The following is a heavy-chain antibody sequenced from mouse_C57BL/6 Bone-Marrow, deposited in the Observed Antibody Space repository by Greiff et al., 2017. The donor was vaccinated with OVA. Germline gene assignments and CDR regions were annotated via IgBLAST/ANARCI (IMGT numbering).Heavy chain of an antibody. CDR3: ARGITTVVAHWYFDV. CDR2: IYPRSGNT. V-gene: IGHV1-81*01. CDR1: GYTFTSYG. Sequence: VHLVESGAELARPGASVKLSCKASGYTFTSYGISWVKQRTGQGLEWIGEIYPRSGNTYYNEKFKGKATLTADKSSSTAYMELRSLTSEDSAVYFCARGITTVVAHWYFDVWGTGTTVTVSS. D-gene: IGHD1-1*01. J-gene: IGHJ1*03.